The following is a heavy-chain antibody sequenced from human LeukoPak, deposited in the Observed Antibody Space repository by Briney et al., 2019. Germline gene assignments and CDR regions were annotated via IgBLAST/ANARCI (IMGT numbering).Heavy chain of an antibody. Sequence: GGSLRLSCAASGFTFSSYGMHWVRQAPGKGPEWVAVIWYDGSNKYYAGSVKGRFTISRDNSKNTLYLQMNSLRAGDTAVYYCARGGGGPVLSDKYYFDYWGQGTLVTVSS. D-gene: IGHD2-15*01. V-gene: IGHV3-33*01. J-gene: IGHJ4*02. CDR3: ARGGGGPVLSDKYYFDY. CDR2: IWYDGSNK. CDR1: GFTFSSYG.